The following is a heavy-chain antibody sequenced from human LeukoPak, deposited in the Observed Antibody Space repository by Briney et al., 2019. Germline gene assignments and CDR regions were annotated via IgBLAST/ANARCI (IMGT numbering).Heavy chain of an antibody. Sequence: GGSLRLSCAASGFTFSSSSISWVRQAPGKGLEWVSAITDAVGSTHYADSVKGRFTFSSDNSKNTVYLQMNSLRPEDMAVYYCAKEIFSGLLYIDYWGQGTLVTVSS. CDR1: GFTFSSSS. J-gene: IGHJ4*02. D-gene: IGHD5-12*01. CDR3: AKEIFSGLLYIDY. CDR2: ITDAVGST. V-gene: IGHV3-23*01.